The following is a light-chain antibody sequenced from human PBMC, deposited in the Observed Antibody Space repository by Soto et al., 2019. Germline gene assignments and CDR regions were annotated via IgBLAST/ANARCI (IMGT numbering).Light chain of an antibody. CDR2: KAS. V-gene: IGKV1-5*03. CDR1: QSISSW. Sequence: DIQMTQSPSTLSASVGDIVTITCRASQSISSWLAWYQRKPGKAPKLLIYKASNLESGVPSRFSGSGSGTEFTLTISSLQADDFATYYCQQFNSYSWTFGQGTKVDIK. J-gene: IGKJ1*01. CDR3: QQFNSYSWT.